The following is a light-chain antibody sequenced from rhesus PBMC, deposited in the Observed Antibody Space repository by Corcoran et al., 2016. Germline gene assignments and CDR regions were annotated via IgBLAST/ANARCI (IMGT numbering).Light chain of an antibody. CDR2: YVT. CDR3: QQGNSNPRT. Sequence: DIQMSQSPSSLSASVGDRVTITCRASQGISSYLNWYQQKPGKAPKLLIYYVTRLASGVPSRFSGSGFGTEFTLTISSLQPEEFATYYCQQGNSNPRTFGQGTKVEIK. V-gene: IGKV1-32*02. J-gene: IGKJ1*01. CDR1: QGISSY.